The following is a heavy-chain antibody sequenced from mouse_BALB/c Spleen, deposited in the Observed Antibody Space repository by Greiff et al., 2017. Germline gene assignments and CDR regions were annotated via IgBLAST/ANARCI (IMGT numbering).Heavy chain of an antibody. D-gene: IGHD1-1*01. CDR2: IRSKSNNYAT. Sequence: EVKVVESGGGLVQPKGSLKLSCAASGFTFNTYAMNWVRQAPGKGLEWVARIRSKSNNYATYYADSVKDRFTISRDDSQSMLYLQMNNLKTEDTAMYYCVRNYGSSYWYFDVWGAGTTVTVSS. CDR3: VRNYGSSYWYFDV. J-gene: IGHJ1*01. V-gene: IGHV10-1*02. CDR1: GFTFNTYA.